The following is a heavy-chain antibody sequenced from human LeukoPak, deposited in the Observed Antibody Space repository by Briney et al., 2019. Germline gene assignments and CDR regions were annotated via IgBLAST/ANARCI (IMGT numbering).Heavy chain of an antibody. V-gene: IGHV1-69-2*01. CDR3: ATYWELLGNLAFHY. CDR2: VDPEDGET. CDR1: GYTFTDYY. Sequence: ASVKVSCKVSGYTFTDYYMHWVQQAPGKGLEWMGLVDPEDGETIYAEKFQGRVTITADASTDTAYMELSSLRSEDTAVYYCATYWELLGNLAFHYWGQGTLVTVSS. J-gene: IGHJ4*02. D-gene: IGHD1-26*01.